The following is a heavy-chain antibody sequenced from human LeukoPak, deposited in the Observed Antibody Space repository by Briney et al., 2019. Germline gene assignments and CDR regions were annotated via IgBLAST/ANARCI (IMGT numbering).Heavy chain of an antibody. CDR1: GFTFSSYA. D-gene: IGHD2-2*01. CDR3: AKGGYCSSTSCYVRDFDY. J-gene: IGHJ4*02. Sequence: GSLRLSCAASGFTFSSYAMSWVRQAPGKGLEWVSAISGSGGSTYYADSVKGRFTISRDNSKNTLYLQMNSLRAEDTAVYYCAKGGYCSSTSCYVRDFDYWGQGTLVTVSS. V-gene: IGHV3-23*01. CDR2: ISGSGGST.